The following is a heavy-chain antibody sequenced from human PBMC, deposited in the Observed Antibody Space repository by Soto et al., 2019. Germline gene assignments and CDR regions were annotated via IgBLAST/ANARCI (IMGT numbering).Heavy chain of an antibody. J-gene: IGHJ4*02. CDR2: IHSGGTT. V-gene: IGHV4-30-4*01. CDR3: ARGPSGDKVDY. Sequence: QVQLQEPGPRLVEPSHTLSLTCTVSGASISNGYYSWSWIRQSPGTGLEWIGHIHSGGTTYSNPSLQSRLTISVDMSKNQFSLKLSSLTAADTAVNYCARGPSGDKVDYWGQGTLVTVSS. CDR1: GASISNGYYS. D-gene: IGHD1-26*01.